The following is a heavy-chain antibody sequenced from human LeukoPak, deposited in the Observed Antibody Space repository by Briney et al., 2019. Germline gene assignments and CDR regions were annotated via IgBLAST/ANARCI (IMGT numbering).Heavy chain of an antibody. CDR1: GFTFSDYY. V-gene: IGHV3-11*04. CDR3: ARDFWSGSPD. D-gene: IGHD3-3*01. Sequence: PXXSLRLSCAASGFTFSDYYMSWIRQAPGKGLEWVSYISSSGSTIYYADSVKGRFTISRDNAKNSLYLQMNSLRVEDTAVYYCARDFWSGSPDWGQGTLVTVSS. CDR2: ISSSGSTI. J-gene: IGHJ4*02.